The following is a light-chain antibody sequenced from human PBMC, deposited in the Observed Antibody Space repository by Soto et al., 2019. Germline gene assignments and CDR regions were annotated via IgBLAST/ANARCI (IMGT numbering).Light chain of an antibody. J-gene: IGKJ1*01. CDR1: QDIRSA. Sequence: IQLTQSPSSLAASVGNSFTITCRASQDIRSALGWYQQKXGQVPKLLIYAASTLQSGVPSRFRGSRSGTDFTLTISSLQPEDFEPYYCLQDINSPWTFGQGTKVDIK. CDR2: AAS. CDR3: LQDINSPWT. V-gene: IGKV1-6*01.